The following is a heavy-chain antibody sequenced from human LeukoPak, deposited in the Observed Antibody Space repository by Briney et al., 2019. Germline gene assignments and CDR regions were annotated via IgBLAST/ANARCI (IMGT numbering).Heavy chain of an antibody. CDR2: ISKSSAYI. Sequence: GGSLRLSCVASGFTFRDYTMNWVRQAPGKGLEWVSAISKSSAYIKYADSVKGRLTVSRDNAKNSLFLQMNSLRVEDTAVYYCAREVVIVVEPAANTIDYWGPGTRVTVSS. CDR3: AREVVIVVEPAANTIDY. CDR1: GFTFRDYT. D-gene: IGHD2-2*01. J-gene: IGHJ4*02. V-gene: IGHV3-21*01.